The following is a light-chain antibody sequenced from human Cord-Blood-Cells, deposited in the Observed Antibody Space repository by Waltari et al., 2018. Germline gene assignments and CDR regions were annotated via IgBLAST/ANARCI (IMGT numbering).Light chain of an antibody. V-gene: IGKV1-39*01. Sequence: DIQMTQPPSSLSASVGDRATFTCRASQSISSYLNWYQQKPWKAPKLLIYAASSLQSGVPSRFSGSGSGTDFTLTISSLQTEEFTTSCCQQTYSTPSTFGPGTKVDIK. J-gene: IGKJ3*01. CDR2: AAS. CDR1: QSISSY. CDR3: QQTYSTPST.